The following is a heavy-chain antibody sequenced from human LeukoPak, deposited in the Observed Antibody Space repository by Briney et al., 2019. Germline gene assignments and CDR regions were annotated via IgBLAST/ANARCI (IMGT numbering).Heavy chain of an antibody. D-gene: IGHD4-17*01. V-gene: IGHV4-39*01. J-gene: IGHJ6*02. Sequence: SETLSLTCTVSGDSISSGGYYWGWIRQPPGKGLEWIGTIYYSGRTYYNPSLKSRVTISIDTSKNQFSLKLSSVTAADTAVYYCARLTVDYGYYYGMDVWGQGTTVTVSS. CDR2: IYYSGRT. CDR3: ARLTVDYGYYYGMDV. CDR1: GDSISSGGYY.